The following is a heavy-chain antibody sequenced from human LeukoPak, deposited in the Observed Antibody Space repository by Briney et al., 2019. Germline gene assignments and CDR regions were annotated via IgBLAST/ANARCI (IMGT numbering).Heavy chain of an antibody. J-gene: IGHJ4*02. CDR2: INSDGSST. V-gene: IGHV3-74*01. D-gene: IGHD2-21*02. Sequence: GGSLRLSCEASGSTFRSYWMYWVRQAPGKGLVWVSRINSDGSSTSYADSVKGRFTISRDNAKNTLYLHMNSLRAEDTAVYYCVVAYCGGDCSHWGQGTLVTVSS. CDR1: GSTFRSYW. CDR3: VVAYCGGDCSH.